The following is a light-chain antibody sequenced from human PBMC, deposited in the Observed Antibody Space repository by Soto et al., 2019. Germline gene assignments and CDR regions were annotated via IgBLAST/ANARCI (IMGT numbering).Light chain of an antibody. J-gene: IGLJ2*01. CDR3: QSYDSSLSTV. CDR1: SSNIGAGYY. V-gene: IGLV1-40*01. Sequence: QLVLTQPPSVSGAPGQRVTISCTGSSSNIGAGYYVHWYQQLPGTAPKLLIYGNSNRPSGVPDRFSGSKSGTSASLAITGLQAEDEADYYCQSYDSSLSTVFGGGTKLTVL. CDR2: GNS.